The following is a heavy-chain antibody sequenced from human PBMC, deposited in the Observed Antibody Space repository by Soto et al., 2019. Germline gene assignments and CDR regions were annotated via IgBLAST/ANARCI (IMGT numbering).Heavy chain of an antibody. V-gene: IGHV3-74*01. CDR2: FNNDTSGT. CDR3: ARDPFGEFKMYNSYGMDV. CDR1: VFTFSNYL. J-gene: IGHJ6*02. Sequence: PGGSLRLSCAASVFTFSNYLMHFVRQAPGKGLVWVSRFNNDTSGTDYADSVKGRFTISGYNAKNTLYLQMNSLRAEDTAVYYCARDPFGEFKMYNSYGMDVWGQGTTVSVSS. D-gene: IGHD3-10*01.